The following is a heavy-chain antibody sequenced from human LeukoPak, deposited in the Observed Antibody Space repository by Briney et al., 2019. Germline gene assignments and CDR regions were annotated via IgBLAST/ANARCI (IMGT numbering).Heavy chain of an antibody. CDR3: ARAGRADY. V-gene: IGHV3-7*05. CDR1: GFTFSTYW. D-gene: IGHD1-26*01. Sequence: GGSLRLSCAASGFTFSTYWMRWVRQAPGKGLEWVANIKQDGSEKYYGDSLKGRFTISRDNAKNSLYLQMNSLRVEDTAVYSCARAGRADYLGQGTLVTVSS. CDR2: IKQDGSEK. J-gene: IGHJ4*02.